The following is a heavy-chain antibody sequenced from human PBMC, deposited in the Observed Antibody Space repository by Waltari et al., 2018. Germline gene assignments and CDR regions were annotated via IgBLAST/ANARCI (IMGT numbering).Heavy chain of an antibody. CDR3: VRRHDSGGFYGL. CDR1: GFIFSSYW. D-gene: IGHD2-21*02. V-gene: IGHV3-74*01. Sequence: EVQLVESGGGLVQPGGSLRLSCAASGFIFSSYWMHWVRQAPGKGVVGVSRIRGDGGSTNYADSVKGRFTISRDNTKNTLYLQMNSLNDEDTALYYCVRRHDSGGFYGLWGQGTLVTVSS. J-gene: IGHJ4*02. CDR2: IRGDGGST.